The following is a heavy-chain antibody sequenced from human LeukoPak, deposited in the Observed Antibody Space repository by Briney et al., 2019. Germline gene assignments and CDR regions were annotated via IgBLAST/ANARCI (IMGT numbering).Heavy chain of an antibody. Sequence: SVKVSCKASGGTFSSYAISWVRQAPGQGLEWMGGIIPIFGTANYAQKFQGRVAITTDESTSTAYMELSSLRSEDTAVYYCARDLGYSYGYRYYYYYMDVWGKGTTVTVSS. CDR3: ARDLGYSYGYRYYYYYMDV. V-gene: IGHV1-69*05. D-gene: IGHD5-18*01. CDR1: GGTFSSYA. J-gene: IGHJ6*03. CDR2: IIPIFGTA.